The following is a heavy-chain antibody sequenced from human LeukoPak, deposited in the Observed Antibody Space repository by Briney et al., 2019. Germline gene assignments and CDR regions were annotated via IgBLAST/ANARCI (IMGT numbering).Heavy chain of an antibody. J-gene: IGHJ4*01. D-gene: IGHD1-26*01. Sequence: SETLSLTCTVSGGSINNSFWRWIRQPAGKGLGWIAYIYYTENTKYNPPLKSRITISVDTSEHQFSLRLSSVTAEDTAVYYCARDSGSSPTFDYWGQGTLVTVSS. V-gene: IGHV4-59*01. CDR1: GGSINNSF. CDR2: IYYTENT. CDR3: ARDSGSSPTFDY.